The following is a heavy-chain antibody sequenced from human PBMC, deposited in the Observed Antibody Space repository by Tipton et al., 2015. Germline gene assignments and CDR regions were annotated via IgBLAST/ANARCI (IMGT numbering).Heavy chain of an antibody. V-gene: IGHV6-1*01. CDR1: GDSVSSNTAA. Sequence: GLVKPSQTLSLTSAISGDSVSSNTAAWHWIRQSPSRGLEWLGRTYYRSNWNNDYAVSVKSRITITPDTSKNQFTLHLNSVTPDDTAMYYCARGAQHSTWSWGQGTLVTVSS. D-gene: IGHD6-13*01. CDR3: ARGAQHSTWS. CDR2: TYYRSNWNN. J-gene: IGHJ5*02.